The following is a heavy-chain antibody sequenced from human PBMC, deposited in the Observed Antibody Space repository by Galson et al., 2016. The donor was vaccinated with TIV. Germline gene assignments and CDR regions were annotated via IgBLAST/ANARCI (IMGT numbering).Heavy chain of an antibody. CDR3: VRQGNNYDRNAFDV. D-gene: IGHD3-22*01. Sequence: ETLSLTCTVSGGSISSYYWNWIRQPPGKGLEWMGYIPYSGSTHYNPSLRGRVTMTIDRSTAQFSLTLTSLTPADTAMYYCVRQGNNYDRNAFDVWGQGTMVTVSS. CDR1: GGSISSYY. CDR2: IPYSGST. V-gene: IGHV4-59*13. J-gene: IGHJ3*01.